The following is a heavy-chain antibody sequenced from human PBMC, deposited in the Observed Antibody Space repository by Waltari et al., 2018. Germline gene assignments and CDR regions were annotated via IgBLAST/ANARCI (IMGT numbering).Heavy chain of an antibody. J-gene: IGHJ4*02. CDR3: ARVARDYDSSGYYYENFDY. CDR2: IYYSGGT. CDR1: GGSISSSSYY. Sequence: QLQLQESGPGLVKPSETLSLTCTVSGGSISSSSYYWGWIRQPPGKGLEWIGSIYYSGGTYYNPSLKSRVTISVDTSKNQFSLKLSSVTAADTAVYYCARVARDYDSSGYYYENFDYWGQGTLVTVSS. V-gene: IGHV4-39*07. D-gene: IGHD3-22*01.